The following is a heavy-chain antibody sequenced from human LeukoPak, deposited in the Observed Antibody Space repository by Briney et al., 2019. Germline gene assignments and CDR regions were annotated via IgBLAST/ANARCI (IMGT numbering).Heavy chain of an antibody. CDR1: GGSISSSY. V-gene: IGHV4-59*01. D-gene: IGHD6-19*01. J-gene: IGHJ6*02. Sequence: SETLSLTGTVSGGSISSSYWSWVRQPPGKGLEWIRYIDNSGSTNYNPSLKSRVTISLDTPKSQFSLKLSSVTAADTAVYYCARAPLYSGGSGWSIYYFYAMDVWGQGTTVTVSS. CDR3: ARAPLYSGGSGWSIYYFYAMDV. CDR2: IDNSGST.